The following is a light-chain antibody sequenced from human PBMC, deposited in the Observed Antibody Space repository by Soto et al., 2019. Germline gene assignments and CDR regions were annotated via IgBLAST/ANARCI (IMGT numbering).Light chain of an antibody. V-gene: IGLV2-8*01. CDR3: SSYVGTNSYV. Sequence: QSVLTQPPSASGSPGQSVTISCTGTSSDVGGYNYVSWYQHHPGKAPKIINYEVYKRPSGVPDRISGSKSGNTAALTVSGLQAEDEADYYCSSYVGTNSYVFGTGTKVTVL. J-gene: IGLJ1*01. CDR1: SSDVGGYNY. CDR2: EVY.